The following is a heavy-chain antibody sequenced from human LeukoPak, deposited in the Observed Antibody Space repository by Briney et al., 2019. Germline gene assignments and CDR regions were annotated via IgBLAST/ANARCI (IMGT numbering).Heavy chain of an antibody. CDR3: ARDSEHSSSFAFDI. D-gene: IGHD6-13*01. CDR2: INQDGSEK. Sequence: GGSLRLSCAASGFTFRSHWMSWVRQAPGKGLEWVANINQDGSEKHHVDYVKGRFTISRDNAKNSLYLQMNSLRAEDTAMYYCARDSEHSSSFAFDIWGQGTMVTVSS. V-gene: IGHV3-7*01. J-gene: IGHJ3*02. CDR1: GFTFRSHW.